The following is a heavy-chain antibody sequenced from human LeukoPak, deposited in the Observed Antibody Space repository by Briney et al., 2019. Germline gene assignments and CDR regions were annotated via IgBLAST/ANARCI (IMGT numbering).Heavy chain of an antibody. V-gene: IGHV3-7*01. Sequence: PGGSLRLSCIASGFTFSNYWMGWVRQAPGKGLEWVANIKEDGTTIYYVDSVKGRFTISRDNAKNSLYLQMNSARDEDAAVYYCARVVVYGWFDPWGQGTLVAVSS. D-gene: IGHD3-10*01. CDR2: IKEDGTTI. CDR1: GFTFSNYW. J-gene: IGHJ5*02. CDR3: ARVVVYGWFDP.